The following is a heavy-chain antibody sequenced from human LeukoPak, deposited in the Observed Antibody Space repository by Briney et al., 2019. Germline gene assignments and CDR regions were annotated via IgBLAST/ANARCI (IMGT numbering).Heavy chain of an antibody. V-gene: IGHV4-59*12. D-gene: IGHD4-17*01. CDR3: ARSDPGADYGDYELDY. CDR2: IYYSGST. Sequence: PSETLSLTCTVSGGSISSYYWSWIRQPPGKGLEWIGYIYYSGSTNYNPSLKSRVTISVDTSKNQFSLKLSSVTAADTAVYYCARSDPGADYGDYELDYWGQGTLVTVSS. J-gene: IGHJ4*02. CDR1: GGSISSYY.